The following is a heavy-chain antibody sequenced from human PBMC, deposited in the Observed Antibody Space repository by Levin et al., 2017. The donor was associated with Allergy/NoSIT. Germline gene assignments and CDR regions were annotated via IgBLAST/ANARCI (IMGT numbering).Heavy chain of an antibody. Sequence: ESLKISCKASGYTFTSYYMHWVRQAPGQGLEWMGIINPSGGSTSYAQKFQGRVTMTRDTSTSTVYMELSSLRSEDTAVYYCARDQEGGNGGTDYWGQGTLVTVSS. J-gene: IGHJ4*02. V-gene: IGHV1-46*01. CDR3: ARDQEGGNGGTDY. CDR2: INPSGGST. CDR1: GYTFTSYY. D-gene: IGHD4-23*01.